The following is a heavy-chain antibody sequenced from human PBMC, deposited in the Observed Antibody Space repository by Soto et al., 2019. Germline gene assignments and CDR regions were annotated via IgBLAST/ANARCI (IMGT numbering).Heavy chain of an antibody. CDR3: ARAMGSYYDSSGYYYGRDYYYGMDV. V-gene: IGHV1-2*04. J-gene: IGHJ6*02. CDR1: GYTFTGYD. Sequence: ASVKVSWEASGYTFTGYDRHCVRHAPGQGLEWLRCINPNSGGTNYAQKFQGWVTMTRDTSISTAYMELSRLRSDDTDVYYCARAMGSYYDSSGYYYGRDYYYGMDVWGQGTTVTVSS. D-gene: IGHD3-22*01. CDR2: INPNSGGT.